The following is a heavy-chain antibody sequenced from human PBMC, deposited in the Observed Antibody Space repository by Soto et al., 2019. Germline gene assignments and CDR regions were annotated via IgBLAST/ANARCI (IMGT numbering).Heavy chain of an antibody. J-gene: IGHJ3*02. D-gene: IGHD3-9*01. V-gene: IGHV1-46*01. CDR2: INPSGGST. Sequence: QVQLVQSGAEVKKPGASVKVSCKASGYTFTSYYMHWVRQAPGQGLEWMGIINPSGGSTSYAQKFQGRVTMTRDTSTSTVYMELSSLRSEDTAVYYCARVWLATSLRYFDWLSPVDGDAFDIWGQGTMVTVSS. CDR1: GYTFTSYY. CDR3: ARVWLATSLRYFDWLSPVDGDAFDI.